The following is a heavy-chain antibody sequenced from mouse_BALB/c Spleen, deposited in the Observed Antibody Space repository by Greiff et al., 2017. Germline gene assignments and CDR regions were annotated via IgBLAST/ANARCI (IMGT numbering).Heavy chain of an antibody. J-gene: IGHJ3*01. D-gene: IGHD2-1*01. V-gene: IGHV3-6*02. CDR1: GYSITSGYY. CDR3: ARDGGNYQAWFAY. CDR2: ISYDGSN. Sequence: EVQRVESGPGLVKPSQSLSLTCSVTGYSITSGYYWNWIRQFPGNKLEWMGYISYDGSNNYNPSLKNRISITRDTSKNQFFLKLNSVTTEDTATYYCARDGGNYQAWFAYWGQGTLVTVSA.